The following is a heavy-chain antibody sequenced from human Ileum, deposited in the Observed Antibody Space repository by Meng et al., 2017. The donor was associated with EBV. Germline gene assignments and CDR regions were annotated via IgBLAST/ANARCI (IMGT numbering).Heavy chain of an antibody. D-gene: IGHD2-15*01. CDR1: GGSISSYY. J-gene: IGHJ4*02. CDR2: IYYSGST. V-gene: IGHV4-59*08. CDR3: ARGGWSLDY. Sequence: QVQLRGPGPGLVKPSETLSLTCTVSGGSISSYYWSWIRQPPGKGLEWIGYIYYSGSTNYNPSLKSRVTISVDTSKNQFSLNLSSVTAADTAVYYCARGGWSLDYWGQGTLVTVSS.